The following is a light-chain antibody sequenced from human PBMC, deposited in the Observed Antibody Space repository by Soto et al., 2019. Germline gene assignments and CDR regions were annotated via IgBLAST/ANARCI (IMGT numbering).Light chain of an antibody. J-gene: IGKJ1*01. CDR3: QEYESPLRT. CDR1: QSISSW. CDR2: DAS. V-gene: IGKV1-5*01. Sequence: DILMTQSPSTLSASVGDRVTITCRASQSISSWLAWYQQKSGKAPHLLIYDASTLESGVPSRFSGSGSGTAFSVTISSLQTDDFASDDWQEYESPLRTFGPGAKVVI.